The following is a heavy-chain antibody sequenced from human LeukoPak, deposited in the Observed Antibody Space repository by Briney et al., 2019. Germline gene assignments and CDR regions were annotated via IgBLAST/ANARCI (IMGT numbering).Heavy chain of an antibody. V-gene: IGHV3-9*01. CDR3: AKGSYYYDSSGYKGAFDI. CDR2: ISWNSGSI. CDR1: GLTFSSDG. D-gene: IGHD3-22*01. Sequence: GGSLRLSCAASGLTFSSDGMSWVRQAPGKGLEWVSGISWNSGSIGYADSVKGRFTISRDNAKNSLYLQMNSLRAEDTALYYCAKGSYYYDSSGYKGAFDIWGQGTMVTVSS. J-gene: IGHJ3*02.